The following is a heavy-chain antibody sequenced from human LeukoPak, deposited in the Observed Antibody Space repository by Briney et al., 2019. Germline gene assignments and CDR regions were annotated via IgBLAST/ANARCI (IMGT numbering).Heavy chain of an antibody. CDR3: AKDYGYSSSWYDY. CDR2: ISWNSASV. J-gene: IGHJ4*02. CDR1: GFTFDDYG. V-gene: IGHV3-9*01. D-gene: IGHD6-13*01. Sequence: GGSLRLSCEASGFTFDDYGMHWVRQAPGKGLEWVSTISWNSASVGYVDSVKGRFTISRDNAKKTLYLQMNSLRPEDTALYNCAKDYGYSSSWYDYWGQGTLVTVSS.